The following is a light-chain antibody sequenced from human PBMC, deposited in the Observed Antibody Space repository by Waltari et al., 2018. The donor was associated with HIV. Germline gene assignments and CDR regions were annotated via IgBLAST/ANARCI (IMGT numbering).Light chain of an antibody. CDR3: QQSAELPLT. V-gene: IGKV1-33*01. CDR2: DAV. CDR1: QDITNF. Sequence: DIQMTQSPSSLSAVVGDRVTISCQTTQDITNFLSWYRQRRGRAQELLIFDAVFLQKGVPSRFSGTGSGTNFTLSINDLEPEDFATYYCQQSAELPLTFGGGT. J-gene: IGKJ4*01.